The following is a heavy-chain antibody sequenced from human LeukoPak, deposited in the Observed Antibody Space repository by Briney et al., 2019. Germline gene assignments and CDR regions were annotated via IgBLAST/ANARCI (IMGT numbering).Heavy chain of an antibody. J-gene: IGHJ4*02. Sequence: GGSLRLSCAASGFTFSSYGMHWVRQAPGKGLEWVAFIRYDGSNKYHADSVKGRFTISRDNSKNTLYLQMNSLRAEDTAVYYCAKYDPAYDSSGYLDYWGQGTLVTVSS. CDR2: IRYDGSNK. V-gene: IGHV3-30*02. CDR1: GFTFSSYG. D-gene: IGHD3-22*01. CDR3: AKYDPAYDSSGYLDY.